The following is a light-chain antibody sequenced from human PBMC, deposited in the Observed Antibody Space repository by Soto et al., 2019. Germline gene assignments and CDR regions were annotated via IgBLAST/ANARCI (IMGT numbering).Light chain of an antibody. CDR2: EVS. Sequence: QSVLAQPSSVSVSPGQSITISCTGTNSDVGGYNYVSWYQQHPGKAPELMIYEVSHRPSGVSNRFSGSKSDNTASLTISGLQAEDEADYYCSSYTSISTLYVFGTGTKVTVL. CDR3: SSYTSISTLYV. J-gene: IGLJ1*01. V-gene: IGLV2-14*01. CDR1: NSDVGGYNY.